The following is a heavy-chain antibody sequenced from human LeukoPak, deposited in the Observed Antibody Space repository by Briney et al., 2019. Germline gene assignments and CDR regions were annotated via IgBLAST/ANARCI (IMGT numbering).Heavy chain of an antibody. CDR2: ISYDGSNK. CDR1: GFTFSSYG. V-gene: IGHV3-30*18. Sequence: PGGSLRLSCAASGFTFSSYGMHWVRQAPGKGLERVAVISYDGSNKYYADSVKGRFTISRDNSKNTLYLQINSLRAEDTAVYYCANGGRGGYNFPLDYWGQGTLVTVSS. J-gene: IGHJ4*02. CDR3: ANGGRGGYNFPLDY. D-gene: IGHD5-24*01.